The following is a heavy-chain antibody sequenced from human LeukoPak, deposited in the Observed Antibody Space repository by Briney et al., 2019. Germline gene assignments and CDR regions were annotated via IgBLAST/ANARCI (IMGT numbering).Heavy chain of an antibody. CDR2: IYHSGST. CDR3: ARGRKYSYGYRVNELGSGYFDN. D-gene: IGHD5-18*01. V-gene: IGHV4-38-2*02. CDR1: AYSISSGYY. J-gene: IGHJ4*02. Sequence: SETLSLTCTVSAYSISSGYYWGWIRQPPGKGLEWIGSIYHSGSTYYDPSLKSRVTISVDTSKNQFSLKLSSVTAADTAVYYCARGRKYSYGYRVNELGSGYFDNWGQGTLVTVSS.